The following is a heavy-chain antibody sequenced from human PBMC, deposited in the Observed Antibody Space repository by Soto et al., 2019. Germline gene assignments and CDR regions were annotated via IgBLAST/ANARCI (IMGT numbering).Heavy chain of an antibody. D-gene: IGHD2-15*01. CDR2: IDPSDSYT. CDR1: GYSFTHYW. CDR3: ASLSLVVSSRPDYYYYYGMDV. J-gene: IGHJ6*02. Sequence: RGGSLEIYCKGPGYSFTHYWISWVRQMPGKGLEWMGRIDPSDSYTNYSPSFQGHVTISADKSISTAYLQWSSLKASDTAMYYCASLSLVVSSRPDYYYYYGMDVWGQGTTVTVSS. V-gene: IGHV5-10-1*01.